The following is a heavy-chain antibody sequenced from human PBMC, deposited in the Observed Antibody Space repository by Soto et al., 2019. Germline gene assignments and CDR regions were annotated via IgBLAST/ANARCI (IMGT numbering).Heavy chain of an antibody. J-gene: IGHJ4*02. Sequence: PSETLSLTCAVSGGSISSGGYSWSWIRQPPGKGLEWIGYIYHSGSTYYNPSLESRVTISVDTSKNQFSLKLNSVTAADTAVYYCARGSTTEKVDSSGQGILVTVSS. CDR2: IYHSGST. CDR3: ARGSTTEKVDS. V-gene: IGHV4-30-2*01. CDR1: GGSISSGGYS.